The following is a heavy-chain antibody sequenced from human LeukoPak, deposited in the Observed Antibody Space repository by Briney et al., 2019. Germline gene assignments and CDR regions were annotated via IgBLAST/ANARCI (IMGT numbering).Heavy chain of an antibody. Sequence: SVKVSCKASGGTFSSYAISWVRQAPGQGLEWMGRIIPIFGIANYAQKFQGRVTITADKSTSTAYMELSSLRSEDTAVYYCARAIYCYDRMGYDYGAFKIWGQGT. CDR2: IIPIFGIA. D-gene: IGHD3-22*01. J-gene: IGHJ3*02. CDR1: GGTFSSYA. V-gene: IGHV1-69*04. CDR3: ARAIYCYDRMGYDYGAFKI.